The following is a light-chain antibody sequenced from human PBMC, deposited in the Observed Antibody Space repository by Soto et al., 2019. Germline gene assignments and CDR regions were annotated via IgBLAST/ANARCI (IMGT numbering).Light chain of an antibody. J-gene: IGLJ2*01. Sequence: SYELTQPPSVSVSPGQTASITCSGDKLGDKYACWYQQKPGQSPVLVIYQDSKRPSGIPERFSGSNSGNTATLTISGTQARDGGDYDCQAGESSPGVFGGGTKVTVL. V-gene: IGLV3-1*01. CDR1: KLGDKY. CDR3: QAGESSPGV. CDR2: QDS.